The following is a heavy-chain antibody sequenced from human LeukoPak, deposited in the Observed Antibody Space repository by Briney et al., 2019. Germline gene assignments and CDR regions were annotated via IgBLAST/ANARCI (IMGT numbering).Heavy chain of an antibody. Sequence: SETLSLTYTVSGGSISSYHCSWIRQPPGKGPERIGHIYYSGSTNYNPCLKSRVTISVDTSKNHFSLKLSSVTAADTAVYYCARQRPYYYGSGSYYHDYWGQGTLVTVSS. V-gene: IGHV4-59*08. J-gene: IGHJ4*02. D-gene: IGHD3-10*01. CDR3: ARQRPYYYGSGSYYHDY. CDR2: IYYSGST. CDR1: GGSISSYH.